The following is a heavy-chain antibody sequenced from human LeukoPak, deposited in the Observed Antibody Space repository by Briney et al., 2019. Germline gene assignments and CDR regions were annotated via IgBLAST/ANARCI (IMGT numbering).Heavy chain of an antibody. CDR2: ISYDGSNK. CDR1: GFTFSSYG. D-gene: IGHD3-3*01. V-gene: IGHV3-30*18. Sequence: GGSLRLSCAASGFTFSSYGMHWVRQAPGKGLEWVAVISYDGSNKYYADSVKGRFTISRDNSKNTLYLQMNSLRAEDTAVYYCAKPSSTFWSGYPDYWGQRTLVTVSS. J-gene: IGHJ4*02. CDR3: AKPSSTFWSGYPDY.